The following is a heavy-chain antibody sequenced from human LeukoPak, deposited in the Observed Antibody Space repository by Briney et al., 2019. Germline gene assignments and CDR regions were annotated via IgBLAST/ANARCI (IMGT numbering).Heavy chain of an antibody. Sequence: ASVKVSCKASGYTSTSYDINWVRQATGQGLEWMGWMNPNSGNTGYAQKFQGRVTMTRNTSISTAYMELSSLRSEDTAVYYCASYGRTEGDAFDIWGQGTMVTVSS. CDR3: ASYGRTEGDAFDI. CDR2: MNPNSGNT. CDR1: GYTSTSYD. J-gene: IGHJ3*02. V-gene: IGHV1-8*01. D-gene: IGHD1/OR15-1a*01.